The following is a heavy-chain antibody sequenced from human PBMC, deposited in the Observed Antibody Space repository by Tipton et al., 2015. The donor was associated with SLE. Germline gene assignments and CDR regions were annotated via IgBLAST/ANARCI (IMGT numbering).Heavy chain of an antibody. J-gene: IGHJ4*02. CDR1: GGSISSGGYY. V-gene: IGHV4-31*03. CDR3: ARAASGRSSTSCPFDY. Sequence: TLSLTCTVSGGSISSGGYYWSWIRQHPGKGLEWIGYIYYSGSTYYNPSLKSRVTISVDTSKNQFSLKLSSVTAADTAVYYCARAASGRSSTSCPFDYWGQGPLVTVSS. D-gene: IGHD2-2*01. CDR2: IYYSGST.